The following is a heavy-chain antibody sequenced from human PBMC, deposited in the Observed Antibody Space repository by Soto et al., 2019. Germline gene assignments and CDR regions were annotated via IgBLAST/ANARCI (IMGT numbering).Heavy chain of an antibody. J-gene: IGHJ1*01. D-gene: IGHD2-15*01. CDR1: GYIFTAYS. CDR3: AREENCSDGICYSEYFQR. CDR2: VNPSGGST. Sequence: ASVKVSCKASGYIFTAYSMHWVRRAPGQGLQRMGVVNPSGGSTNYAQKFQGRITLTRDTSRNTFYMDLSSLTSEDTAVYYCAREENCSDGICYSEYFQRWGQGTLVTVSS. V-gene: IGHV1-46*01.